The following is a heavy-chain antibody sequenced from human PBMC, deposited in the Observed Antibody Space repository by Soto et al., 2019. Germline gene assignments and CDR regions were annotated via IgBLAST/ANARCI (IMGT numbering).Heavy chain of an antibody. CDR1: GFTFSSYW. J-gene: IGHJ5*02. V-gene: IGHV3-7*03. Sequence: PGGSLRLSCAASGFTFSSYWMSWVRQAPGKGLEWVANIKQDGSEKYYVDSVKGRFTISRDNAKNSLYLQMNSLRAEDTAVYYCAREWSDYYDSRLSWFDPWGQGTLVTVSS. CDR2: IKQDGSEK. D-gene: IGHD3-22*01. CDR3: AREWSDYYDSRLSWFDP.